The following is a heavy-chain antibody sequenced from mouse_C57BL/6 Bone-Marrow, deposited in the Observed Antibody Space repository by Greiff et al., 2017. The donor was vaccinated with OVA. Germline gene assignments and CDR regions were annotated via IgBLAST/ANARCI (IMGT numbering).Heavy chain of an antibody. V-gene: IGHV5-4*01. Sequence: EVKLMESGGGLVKPGGSLKLSCAASGFTFSSYAMSWVRQTPEKRLEWVATISDGGSYTYYPDNVKGRFTISRDNAKNNLYLQMSHLKSEDTAMYYCARDLWYSYFDYWGQGTTLTVSS. J-gene: IGHJ2*01. CDR3: ARDLWYSYFDY. D-gene: IGHD2-1*01. CDR1: GFTFSSYA. CDR2: ISDGGSYT.